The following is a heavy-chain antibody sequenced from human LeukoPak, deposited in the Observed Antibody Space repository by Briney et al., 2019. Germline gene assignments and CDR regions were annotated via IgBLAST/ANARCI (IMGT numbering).Heavy chain of an antibody. J-gene: IGHJ4*02. CDR3: AKAPTKEEEWLLLNYFDY. CDR2: ISSSSSYI. D-gene: IGHD3-22*01. CDR1: GFTFSSYS. V-gene: IGHV3-21*04. Sequence: GGSLRLSCAASGFTFSSYSMNWARHAPGKGLEWVSSISSSSSYIYYADSVKGRFTISRDNSKNTLYLQMNSLRAEDTAVYYCAKAPTKEEEWLLLNYFDYWGQGTLVTVSS.